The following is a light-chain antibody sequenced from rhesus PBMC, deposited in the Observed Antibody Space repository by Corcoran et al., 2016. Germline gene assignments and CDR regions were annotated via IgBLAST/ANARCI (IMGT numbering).Light chain of an antibody. CDR2: KAS. Sequence: DIQMTQSPSSLSASLGDTVTITCRASQTISSWLAWYQQKPGKAPNLLIYKASTLQSGVPSRFSGSGYGTDLPLTISSLQSEDFASYYCRQYGSSPLTFGGGTKVELK. J-gene: IGKJ4*01. CDR3: RQYGSSPLT. CDR1: QTISSW. V-gene: IGKV1-22*01.